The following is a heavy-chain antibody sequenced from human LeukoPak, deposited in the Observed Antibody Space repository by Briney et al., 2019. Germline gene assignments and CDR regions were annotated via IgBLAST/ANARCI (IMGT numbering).Heavy chain of an antibody. CDR2: ISAYNGNT. CDR1: GYTFTSYG. Sequence: ALVKVSCKASGYTFTSYGISWVRQAPGQGLEWMGWISAYNGNTNYAQKLQGRVTMTTDTSTSTAYMELRSLRSDDTAVYYCARVFVLRFLEWLPNWFDPWGQGTLVTVSS. V-gene: IGHV1-18*01. D-gene: IGHD3-3*01. J-gene: IGHJ5*02. CDR3: ARVFVLRFLEWLPNWFDP.